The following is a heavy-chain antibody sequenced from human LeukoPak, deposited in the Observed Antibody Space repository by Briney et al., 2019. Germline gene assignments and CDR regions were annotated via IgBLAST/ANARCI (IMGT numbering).Heavy chain of an antibody. J-gene: IGHJ4*02. CDR3: AREGPNDPIFDY. CDR1: VFTVSSNY. V-gene: IGHV3-53*01. CDR2: IYSGGST. Sequence: PVGSLRLSCAASVFTVSSNYMSCVRQAPGKGLEGVSVIYSGGSTYYADSVKGRVNISRDNSKNKLYLQMNSLRAEDTAVYYCAREGPNDPIFDYWGRGTLVTVSS. D-gene: IGHD2-8*01.